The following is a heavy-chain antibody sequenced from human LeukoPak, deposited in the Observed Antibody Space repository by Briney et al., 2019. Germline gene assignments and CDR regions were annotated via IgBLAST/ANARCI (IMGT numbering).Heavy chain of an antibody. CDR2: IHSSGGT. V-gene: IGHV3-53*01. CDR3: IVFGDSNH. Sequence: GSLRLSCAASGITGSNNYMSWVRQAPGEGLEWVSAIHSSGGTYYADSVKGRFTISRDTSKNTLYLQINSLRAEDTAVYYCIVFGDSNHWGQGTLVTVSS. CDR1: GITGSNNY. J-gene: IGHJ5*02. D-gene: IGHD4-17*01.